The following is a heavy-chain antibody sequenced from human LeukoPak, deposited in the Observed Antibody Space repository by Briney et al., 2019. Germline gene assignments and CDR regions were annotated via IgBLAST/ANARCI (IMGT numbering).Heavy chain of an antibody. CDR2: IKEDGGEK. D-gene: IGHD2-2*01. CDR1: GFTFSDSW. CDR3: AKGGGYCSTSQCYGIHEFDR. J-gene: IGHJ4*02. Sequence: PGGSLRLSCAATGFTFSDSWMSWVRQAPGKGLEWVANIKEDGGEKYYVSSMKGRFTISRDTFKNSLYLQMNSLRAEDTAVYYCAKGGGYCSTSQCYGIHEFDRWGQGTLVTVSS. V-gene: IGHV3-7*03.